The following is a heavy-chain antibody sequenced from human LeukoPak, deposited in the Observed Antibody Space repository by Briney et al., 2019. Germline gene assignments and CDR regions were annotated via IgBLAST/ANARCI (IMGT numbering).Heavy chain of an antibody. CDR3: ARDHLRYCSGGSCLVFDY. J-gene: IGHJ4*02. D-gene: IGHD2-15*01. V-gene: IGHV3-49*04. CDR2: IRSKAYGGTT. Sequence: GGSLRLSCTASGFTFGDYAVSWVRQAPGKGLEWVGFIRSKAYGGTTEYAASVKGRFTISRDNSKNTLYLQMNSLRAEDTAVYYCARDHLRYCSGGSCLVFDYWGQGTLVTVSS. CDR1: GFTFGDYA.